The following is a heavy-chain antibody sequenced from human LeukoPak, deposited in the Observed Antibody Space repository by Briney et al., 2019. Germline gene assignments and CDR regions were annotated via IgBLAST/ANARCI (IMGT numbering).Heavy chain of an antibody. D-gene: IGHD3-22*01. Sequence: SETLSLTCTVSGGSISSYYWSWIRQPPGKGLEWVGYIYYSGSTNYNPSLKSRVTISVDTSTNQFSLKLSSVTAADTAVYYCARVGGYDSSGFNWFDPWGQGTLVTVSS. CDR2: IYYSGST. J-gene: IGHJ5*02. CDR1: GGSISSYY. V-gene: IGHV4-59*01. CDR3: ARVGGYDSSGFNWFDP.